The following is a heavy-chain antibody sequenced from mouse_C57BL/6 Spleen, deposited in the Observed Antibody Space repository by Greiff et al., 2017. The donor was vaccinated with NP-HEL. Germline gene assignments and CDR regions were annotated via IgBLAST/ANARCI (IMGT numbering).Heavy chain of an antibody. V-gene: IGHV1-55*01. D-gene: IGHD3-2*02. Sequence: VQLQQPGAELVKPGASVKMSCKASGYTFTSYWITWVKQRPGQGLEWIGDIYPGSGSTNYNEKVKSKATLAVDKASNTAYMQLSSLTSEDSAVYYCARYQGEPDYWGQGTTLTVSS. CDR2: IYPGSGST. J-gene: IGHJ2*01. CDR1: GYTFTSYW. CDR3: ARYQGEPDY.